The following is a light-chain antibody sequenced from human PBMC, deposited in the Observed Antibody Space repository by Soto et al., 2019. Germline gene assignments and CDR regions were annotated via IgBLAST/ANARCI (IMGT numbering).Light chain of an antibody. CDR1: NNDVGGYKL. J-gene: IGLJ2*01. CDR2: EGS. CDR3: WSYAGNTIFV. V-gene: IGLV2-23*03. Sequence: QSVLTQPASVSGSPGQSITISCTGTNNDVGGYKLVSWYQQLPGKVPKVVIYEGSKRPSGVSNRFSGSKSGNTASLTISGLQAEDEAYYYCWSYAGNTIFVFGGGTKLTVL.